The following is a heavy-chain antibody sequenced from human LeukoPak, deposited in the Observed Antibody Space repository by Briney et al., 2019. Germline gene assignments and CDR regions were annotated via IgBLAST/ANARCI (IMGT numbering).Heavy chain of an antibody. V-gene: IGHV6-1*01. CDR2: SKYRSKWYK. CDR1: GDSVSSNTPG. D-gene: IGHD6-6*01. Sequence: SQTLSLTCAICGDSVSSNTPGWNWIRQSPSRGLEGLGRSKYRSKWYKDYAVSVKIRISITPDTSQNQFSLQLNSVTPEDTAVYYCARDWSESSPSGVYYYHMDVWGEGTTVTVSS. CDR3: ARDWSESSPSGVYYYHMDV. J-gene: IGHJ6*03.